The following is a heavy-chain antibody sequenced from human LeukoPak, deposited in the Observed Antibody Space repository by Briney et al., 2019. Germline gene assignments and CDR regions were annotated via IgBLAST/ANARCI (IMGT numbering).Heavy chain of an antibody. V-gene: IGHV3-7*01. CDR1: GFTFSSYW. D-gene: IGHD2-2*01. J-gene: IGHJ3*01. CDR3: ARAWDFVVGAFDL. Sequence: GGSLRLSCAASGFTFSSYWMSWVRQAPGKGLEWVANIMQDGGEKFYVDSVKGRFTISRDNAKNSLYLQMNSLRAEDTAVYYCARAWDFVVGAFDLWGQGTMVTVSS. CDR2: IMQDGGEK.